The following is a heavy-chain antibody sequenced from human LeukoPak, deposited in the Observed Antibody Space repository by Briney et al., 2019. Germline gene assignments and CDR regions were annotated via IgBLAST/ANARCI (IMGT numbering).Heavy chain of an antibody. V-gene: IGHV1-2*02. CDR1: GYTFTDYY. D-gene: IGHD2-8*01. CDR2: INPNSGDT. J-gene: IGHJ5*02. CDR3: AKPNGAYYNWFDP. Sequence: GASVMVSCKASGYTFTDYYIYWVRQAPGQGLEWMGWINPNSGDTNYAQNFQDRVTLTRDTSISTAYMELTNLRSDDTAVYYCAKPNGAYYNWFDPWGQGTLVTVSS.